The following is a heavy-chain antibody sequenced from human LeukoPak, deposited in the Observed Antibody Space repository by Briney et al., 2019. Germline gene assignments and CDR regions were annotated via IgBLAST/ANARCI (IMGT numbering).Heavy chain of an antibody. J-gene: IGHJ4*02. CDR1: GGSFSGYF. D-gene: IGHD2-21*01. CDR2: ITPSGST. V-gene: IGHV4-34*01. Sequence: SETLSLTCVVYGGSFSGYFWSWIRLPPGKGLEWIGEITPSGSTNYNPSLKSRVSISIDTSKKKLSLRLTSVTAADSAVYYCAYIAGLRFDYWGQGVLVTVSS. CDR3: AYIAGLRFDY.